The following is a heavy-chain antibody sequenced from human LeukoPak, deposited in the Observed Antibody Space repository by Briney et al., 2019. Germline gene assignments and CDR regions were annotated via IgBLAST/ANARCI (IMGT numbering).Heavy chain of an antibody. J-gene: IGHJ4*02. CDR2: IKSDGSGT. D-gene: IGHD3-10*01. CDR1: GFTFSSFW. CDR3: ARDYYGSGSY. Sequence: PGGSLRLSCAASGFTFSSFWMHWVRQAPGKGLVWVSRIKSDGSGTSYADSVKGRFTISRDNAKNTLYLQMNSLRAEDTAVYYCARDYYGSGSYWGQGTLVTVSS. V-gene: IGHV3-74*01.